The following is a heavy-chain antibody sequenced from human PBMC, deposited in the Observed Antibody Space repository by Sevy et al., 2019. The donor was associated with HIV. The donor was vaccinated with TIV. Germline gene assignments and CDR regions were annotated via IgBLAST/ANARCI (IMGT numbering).Heavy chain of an antibody. CDR1: GFTFREYS. J-gene: IGHJ5*02. V-gene: IGHV3-48*01. Sequence: GGSLRLSCVGSGFTFREYSMNWVRQAPGKGLEWVSYISGSSTTIEHADSVKGRFSISRDNADNSVFLQMNRLRVEDTAVYYCARSLAAAENWLDPWGQGTLVTVSS. D-gene: IGHD6-13*01. CDR2: ISGSSTTI. CDR3: ARSLAAAENWLDP.